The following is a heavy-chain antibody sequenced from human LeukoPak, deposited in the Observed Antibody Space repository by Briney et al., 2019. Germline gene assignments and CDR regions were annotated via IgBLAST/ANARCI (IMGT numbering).Heavy chain of an antibody. CDR1: GFTFSSYG. V-gene: IGHV3-30*18. CDR2: ISYDGSNK. CDR3: AKGTQWELLGNYFDY. J-gene: IGHJ4*02. D-gene: IGHD1-26*01. Sequence: PGRSLRLSCAASGFTFSSYGMHWVRQAPGKGLEWVAVISYDGSNKYYADSVKGRFTISRGNSKNTLYLQMNSLRAEDTAVYYCAKGTQWELLGNYFDYWGQGTLVTVSS.